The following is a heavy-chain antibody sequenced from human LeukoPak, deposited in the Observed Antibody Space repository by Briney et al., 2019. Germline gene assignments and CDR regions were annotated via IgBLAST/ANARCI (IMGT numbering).Heavy chain of an antibody. CDR3: ARDSSGWSRDY. CDR2: INRGSNHI. V-gene: IGHV3-21*06. CDR1: GFTFSAYS. J-gene: IGHJ4*02. Sequence: GGSLRLSCAASGFTFSAYSMSWVRQAPGKGLEWVSSINRGSNHIYYADAVKGRFTISRDNAKNSLYLQMNSLRAEDTAIYYCARDSSGWSRDYWGQGTLVAVSS. D-gene: IGHD6-19*01.